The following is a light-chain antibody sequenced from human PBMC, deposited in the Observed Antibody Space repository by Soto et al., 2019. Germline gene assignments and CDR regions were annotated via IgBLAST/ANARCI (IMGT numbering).Light chain of an antibody. Sequence: QSALTQPRSVSGSPGQSVTISCTGTSTDVGSYNYVSWYQQHPGKVPKLMLYDVSKRPSGVPDRFSGSKSGNTASLTISGHQAEDEADYYCCSYAGRDTLYVFGSGTKHTVL. CDR2: DVS. CDR3: CSYAGRDTLYV. J-gene: IGLJ1*01. V-gene: IGLV2-11*01. CDR1: STDVGSYNY.